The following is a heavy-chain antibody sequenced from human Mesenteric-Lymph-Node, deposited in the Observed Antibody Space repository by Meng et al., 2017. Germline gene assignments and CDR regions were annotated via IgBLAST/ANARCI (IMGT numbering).Heavy chain of an antibody. CDR3: ARDKSHYDGRSGWFDP. CDR2: VSHDGNSG. Sequence: QVQVVESGGGVVESGGSLRLPCAASGFTFTDYALHWVRQAPGKGLEWVAIVSHDGNSGCYADSVKGRFSISRDNFRNTQYLQMNSLRPEDTAVYYCARDKSHYDGRSGWFDPWGQGTLVTVSS. D-gene: IGHD3-16*01. CDR1: GFTFTDYA. J-gene: IGHJ5*02. V-gene: IGHV3-30-3*01.